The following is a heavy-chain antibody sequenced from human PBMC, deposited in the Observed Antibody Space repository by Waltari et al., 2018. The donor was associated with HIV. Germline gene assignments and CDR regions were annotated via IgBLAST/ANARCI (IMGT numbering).Heavy chain of an antibody. Sequence: QVQLQESGPGLVKPSGTLSLTCAVSGGSIGSSNWWCWVRRPPGKGLEWVGEIYHSGSNNYNPSLKSRVTISVDKSKNQFSLKLSSVTAADTAVYYCARVPNELGYWYFDLWGRGTLVTVSS. V-gene: IGHV4-4*02. J-gene: IGHJ2*01. D-gene: IGHD7-27*01. CDR3: ARVPNELGYWYFDL. CDR2: IYHSGSN. CDR1: GGSIGSSNW.